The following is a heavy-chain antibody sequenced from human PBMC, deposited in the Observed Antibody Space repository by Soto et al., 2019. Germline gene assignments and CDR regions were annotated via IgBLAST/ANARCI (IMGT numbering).Heavy chain of an antibody. CDR2: IKQDGSEK. Sequence: ESGGGLVQPGGSLRLSCAASGFTFSSYWMSWVRQAPGKGLEWVANIKQDGSEKYYVDSVNVRFTISRDNAKNSLYLQMNSLRAEDTAVYYCARDSCTNGVCDAFDIWGQGTMVTVSS. D-gene: IGHD2-8*01. CDR1: GFTFSSYW. CDR3: ARDSCTNGVCDAFDI. J-gene: IGHJ3*02. V-gene: IGHV3-7*01.